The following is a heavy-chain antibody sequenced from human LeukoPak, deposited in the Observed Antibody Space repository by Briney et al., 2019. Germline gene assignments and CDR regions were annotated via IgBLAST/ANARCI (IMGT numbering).Heavy chain of an antibody. CDR1: GFTVSSNH. V-gene: IGHV3-53*01. J-gene: IGHJ4*02. CDR3: AKDNAPAGGGLDY. D-gene: IGHD2-2*01. CDR2: IYTGGLT. Sequence: GGSLRLSCAASGFTVSSNHMTWVRQAPGKGLEWVSEIYTGGLTFYADSVTGRFTISRDNSKNTVYLQMNSLGVEDTARYYCAKDNAPAGGGLDYWGQGTLVTVSS.